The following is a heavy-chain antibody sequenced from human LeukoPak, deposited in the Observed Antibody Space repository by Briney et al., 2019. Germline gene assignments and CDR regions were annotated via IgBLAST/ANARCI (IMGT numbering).Heavy chain of an antibody. CDR2: IYTSGST. D-gene: IGHD3-10*01. Sequence: SETLSLTCTVSGGSISSYYWSWIRQPAGKGLEWIGRIYTSGSTNYNPSLKSRVTMSVDTSKNQFSLKLSSVTAADTAVYYCASSPITYYYGSGSPRDYFDYWGQGTLVTVSS. V-gene: IGHV4-4*07. CDR1: GGSISSYY. J-gene: IGHJ4*02. CDR3: ASSPITYYYGSGSPRDYFDY.